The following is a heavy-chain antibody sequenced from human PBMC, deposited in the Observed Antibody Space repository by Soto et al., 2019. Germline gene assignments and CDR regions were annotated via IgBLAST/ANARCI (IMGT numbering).Heavy chain of an antibody. CDR2: MNPNSGNT. CDR1: GYTFTSYD. J-gene: IGHJ5*02. Sequence: QVQLVQSGAEVKKPGASVKVSCKASGYTFTSYDINWVRQATGQGLEWMGWMNPNSGNTGYAQKFKGRVTMTRNTSISTAYMELSSLRSEDTAVYYCARDAHSSSWYWFDPWGQGTLVTVSS. CDR3: ARDAHSSSWYWFDP. V-gene: IGHV1-8*01. D-gene: IGHD6-13*01.